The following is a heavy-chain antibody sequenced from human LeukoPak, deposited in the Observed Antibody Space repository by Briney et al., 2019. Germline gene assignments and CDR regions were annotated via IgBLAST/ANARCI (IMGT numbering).Heavy chain of an antibody. J-gene: IGHJ5*02. V-gene: IGHV3-74*01. CDR1: GFTFSSYW. CDR2: INSDGSST. CDR3: ARSGGGFGWFDP. Sequence: GGSLRLSCAASGFTFSSYWMHWVRQAPGKGLVWVSRINSDGSSTSYADSVKGRFTISRDNAKNSLYLQMNSLRADDTAVYYCARSGGGFGWFDPWGQGTLVTVSS. D-gene: IGHD3-16*01.